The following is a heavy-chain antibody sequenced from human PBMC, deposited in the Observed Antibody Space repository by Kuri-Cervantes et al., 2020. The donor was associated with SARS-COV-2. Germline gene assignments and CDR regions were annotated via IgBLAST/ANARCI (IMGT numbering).Heavy chain of an antibody. V-gene: IGHV1-18*01. CDR3: ASFRHDFWSGQIGEIFDY. CDR1: GYTFTSYG. D-gene: IGHD3-3*01. J-gene: IGHJ4*02. Sequence: GESLKISCKASGYTFTSYGISWVRQAPGQGLEWMGWISAYNGNTNYAQKLQGRVTMTTDTSTSTAYMELRSLRSDDTAVYYCASFRHDFWSGQIGEIFDYWGQGTLVTVSS. CDR2: ISAYNGNT.